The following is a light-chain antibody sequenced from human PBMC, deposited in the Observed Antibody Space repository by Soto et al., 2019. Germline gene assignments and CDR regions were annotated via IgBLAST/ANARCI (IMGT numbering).Light chain of an antibody. CDR1: QSIYSW. J-gene: IGKJ2*03. V-gene: IGKV1-5*03. CDR2: KAS. CDR3: QHYNNYSLSS. Sequence: DIQMTQSPSTLSASVGDTVTITCRASQSIYSWLAWYQQKPGKAPNLLIYKASTLESGVPSRFSGARSGTEFTLTISSLQPDDFATYFCQHYNNYSLSSFGQGTRLEIK.